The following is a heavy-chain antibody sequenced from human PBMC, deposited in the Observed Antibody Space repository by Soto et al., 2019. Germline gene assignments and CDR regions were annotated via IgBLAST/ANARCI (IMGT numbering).Heavy chain of an antibody. Sequence: QVQLQQWGAGLLKPSETMSLTCAVYGWSFSGYYWSWILQPPGTGLAWIGAINHSRSTNYNPSLKARVTISLDTSKHQFSLTLSSVTGAYTAVYYCAIGKIEFWSVDYRHFVRGNYFHYWGQGTLITVSS. CDR3: AIGKIEFWSVDYRHFVRGNYFHY. CDR1: GWSFSGYY. D-gene: IGHD3-3*01. J-gene: IGHJ4*02. CDR2: INHSRST. V-gene: IGHV4-34*01.